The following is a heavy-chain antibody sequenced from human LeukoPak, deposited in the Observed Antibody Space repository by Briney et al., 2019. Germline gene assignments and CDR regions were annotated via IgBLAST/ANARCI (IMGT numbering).Heavy chain of an antibody. Sequence: SGGSLRLSCTASGFTFRSYAMHWVRQSPGKGLDWVAVISYDGSNKYYADSVKGRFTISRDNSKNTLYLQMNSLRAEDTAVYYCAKDIEEWLVKGGGCFDYWGQGTLVTVSS. CDR1: GFTFRSYA. CDR3: AKDIEEWLVKGGGCFDY. V-gene: IGHV3-30*18. J-gene: IGHJ4*02. CDR2: ISYDGSNK. D-gene: IGHD6-19*01.